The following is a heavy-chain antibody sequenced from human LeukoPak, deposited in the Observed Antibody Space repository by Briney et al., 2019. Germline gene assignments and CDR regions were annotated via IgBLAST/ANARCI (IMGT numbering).Heavy chain of an antibody. D-gene: IGHD2-2*01. CDR1: GFTFKNHA. Sequence: GGSLRLSCAASGFTFKNHAVFWVRQAPGKGPEWVALISYHGISRYYADSVKGRFTISRDNSKNSLYLQMNSLRAEDTAVYYCARDQNRQLPLGYWGQGTLVTVSS. CDR3: ARDQNRQLPLGY. CDR2: ISYHGISR. V-gene: IGHV3-30-3*01. J-gene: IGHJ4*02.